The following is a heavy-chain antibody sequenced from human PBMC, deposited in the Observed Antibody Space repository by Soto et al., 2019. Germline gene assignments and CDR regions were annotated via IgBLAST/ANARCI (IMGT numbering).Heavy chain of an antibody. D-gene: IGHD3-3*01. Sequence: QITLNESGPPVVRPTETLTLTCRFSGFSLTTSGVGVGWLRQSPGKAPEWLALIYWDDDKRYSASLKSRLTITKDTSKNQVVLTVSALDPTDTATYYCAHRVLRTVFGLVTTTAIYFDFWGQGTPVAVSS. V-gene: IGHV2-5*02. CDR1: GFSLTTSGVG. J-gene: IGHJ4*02. CDR2: IYWDDDK. CDR3: AHRVLRTVFGLVTTTAIYFDF.